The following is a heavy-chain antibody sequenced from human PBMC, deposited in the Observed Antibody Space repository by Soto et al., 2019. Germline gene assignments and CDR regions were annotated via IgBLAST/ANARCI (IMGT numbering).Heavy chain of an antibody. D-gene: IGHD3-10*01. J-gene: IGHJ6*04. CDR3: ARGVQGDGAPAYYDYYGTDV. CDR1: GYTFTSYG. CDR2: ISAYNGNT. Sequence: GASVKVSCKASGYTFTSYGISWVRQAPGQGLEWMGWISAYNGNTNYAQKLQGRVTMTTDTSTSTAYMELRRLRSDDTAVYYCARGVQGDGAPAYYDYYGTDVWGKGT. V-gene: IGHV1-18*01.